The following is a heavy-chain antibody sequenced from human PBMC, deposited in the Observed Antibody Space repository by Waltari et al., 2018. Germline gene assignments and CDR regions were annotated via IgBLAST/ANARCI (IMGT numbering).Heavy chain of an antibody. J-gene: IGHJ6*02. V-gene: IGHV4-39*02. CDR2: FYYPGNI. CDR3: ARLSGYCDDTGCYGHYAMDV. CDR1: GGSVSTTSYS. D-gene: IGHD2-2*01. Sequence: QLQLQESGPGLVKPSETLSLTCTVSGGSVSTTSYSWAWARRSPGKGLEWIGTFYYPGNIYYNPSLTSRVTISVDSPQNHLSLRLSSVTAADTAVYYCARLSGYCDDTGCYGHYAMDVWGQGTTVTVSS.